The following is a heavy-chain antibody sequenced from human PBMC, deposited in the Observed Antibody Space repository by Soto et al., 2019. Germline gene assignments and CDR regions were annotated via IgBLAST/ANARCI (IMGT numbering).Heavy chain of an antibody. CDR1: GGTFSSYT. CDR2: IIPILGIA. Sequence: GASVKVSCKASGGTFSSYTISWVRQAPGQGLEWMGRIIPILGIANYAQKFQGRVTITADKSTSTAYMELSSLRSEDTAVYYCARGNQRGYSGYDAPGYWGQGTLVTVSS. V-gene: IGHV1-69*02. CDR3: ARGNQRGYSGYDAPGY. D-gene: IGHD5-12*01. J-gene: IGHJ4*02.